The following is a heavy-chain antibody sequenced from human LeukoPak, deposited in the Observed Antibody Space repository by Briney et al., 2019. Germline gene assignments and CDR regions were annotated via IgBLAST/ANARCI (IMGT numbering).Heavy chain of an antibody. D-gene: IGHD5-24*01. V-gene: IGHV4-39*01. CDR2: IFYRGTT. J-gene: IGHJ4*02. CDR1: GGSISRSNYF. Sequence: SETLSLTCSVSGGSISRSNYFWGWIRQPPGMGLEWIGSIFYRGTTYYNPSLKSRVTISVDTSRNHFTLRLSSVTAADTAVYYCARHEEEDGYNAKTPDYWGQGTLVTVSS. CDR3: ARHEEEDGYNAKTPDY.